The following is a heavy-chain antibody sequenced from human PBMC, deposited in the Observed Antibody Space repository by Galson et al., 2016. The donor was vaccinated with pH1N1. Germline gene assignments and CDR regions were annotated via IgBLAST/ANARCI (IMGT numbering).Heavy chain of an antibody. CDR1: GYTFTSDF. D-gene: IGHD3-22*01. CDR2: LNPTGGSR. Sequence: SVKVSCKASGYTFTSDFMHWVRQAPGQGLEWMGMLNPTGGSRIYAQKFQGRVTMTRDTSTSTVYMEPSSLRSEDTAVYYCARARESSGYYLGSDAFDIWGQGTMVTVSS. V-gene: IGHV1-46*01. CDR3: ARARESSGYYLGSDAFDI. J-gene: IGHJ3*02.